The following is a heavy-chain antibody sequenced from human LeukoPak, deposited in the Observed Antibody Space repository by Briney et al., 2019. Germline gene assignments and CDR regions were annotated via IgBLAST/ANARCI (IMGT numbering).Heavy chain of an antibody. CDR2: IYYSGGT. J-gene: IGHJ3*02. Sequence: SETLSLTCTVSGGSISSGGYYWSWIRQHPGKGLEWIGYIYYSGGTYYNPSLKSRVTISVDTSKNQFSLKLSSVTAADTAVYYCARHHVLRFLEWLSGGAFDIWGQGTMVTVSS. V-gene: IGHV4-31*03. CDR1: GGSISSGGYY. D-gene: IGHD3-3*01. CDR3: ARHHVLRFLEWLSGGAFDI.